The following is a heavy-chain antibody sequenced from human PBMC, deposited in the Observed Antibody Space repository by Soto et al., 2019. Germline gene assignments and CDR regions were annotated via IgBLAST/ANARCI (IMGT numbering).Heavy chain of an antibody. CDR1: GFTFSTFS. CDR3: AQFSSWYGFQH. J-gene: IGHJ1*01. CDR2: IDSGSRTI. Sequence: HPGGSLRLSCAASGFTFSTFSMIWVRQAPGKGLEWVSYIDSGSRTIFYADSVKGRFTISRDNAKNSIYLQMKSLRDEDTSVYYCAQFSSWYGFQHWGQGTLVTVSS. D-gene: IGHD6-19*01. V-gene: IGHV3-48*02.